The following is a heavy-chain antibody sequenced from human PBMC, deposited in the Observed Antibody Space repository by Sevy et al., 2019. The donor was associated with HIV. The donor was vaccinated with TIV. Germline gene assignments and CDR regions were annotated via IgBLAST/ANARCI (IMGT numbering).Heavy chain of an antibody. CDR3: TRVDGVVITSEYFQH. Sequence: GGSLRLSCAASGFTFSGSAMHWVRQASGKGLEWVGRIRSKANSYATANAASVKGRFTISRDDSKNTAYLQMNSLKTEDTAVYYCTRVDGVVITSEYFQHWGQGTLVTVSS. J-gene: IGHJ1*01. CDR2: IRSKANSYAT. V-gene: IGHV3-73*01. D-gene: IGHD3-3*01. CDR1: GFTFSGSA.